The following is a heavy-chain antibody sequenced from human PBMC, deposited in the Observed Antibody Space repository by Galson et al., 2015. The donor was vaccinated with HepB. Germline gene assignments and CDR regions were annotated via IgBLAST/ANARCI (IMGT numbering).Heavy chain of an antibody. V-gene: IGHV1-46*01. CDR3: ARDLSLDGSGGYYRGMGRGGMDV. CDR1: GYAFTRYY. J-gene: IGHJ6*02. CDR2: INPSGGST. D-gene: IGHD3-10*01. Sequence: SVKVSCKASGYAFTRYYMHWVRQAPGQGLEWMGIINPSGGSTSYAQKFQGRVTMTRDTSTSTVYMELSSLRSEDTAVYYCARDLSLDGSGGYYRGMGRGGMDVWGQGTTVTVSS.